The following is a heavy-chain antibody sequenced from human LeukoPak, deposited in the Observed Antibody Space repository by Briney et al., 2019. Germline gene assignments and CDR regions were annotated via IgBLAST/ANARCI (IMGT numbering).Heavy chain of an antibody. CDR3: ARPNSYYLGNAAFDI. Sequence: SETLSLTCTVSGGSISSYYWNWIRQPPGKGLQWIGYIYYSGSTNYNPSLESRVTISIDTSKNQFSLKLSSVTAADTAVYYCARPNSYYLGNAAFDIWGQGTMVTVSS. J-gene: IGHJ3*02. CDR2: IYYSGST. D-gene: IGHD4-11*01. V-gene: IGHV4-59*01. CDR1: GGSISSYY.